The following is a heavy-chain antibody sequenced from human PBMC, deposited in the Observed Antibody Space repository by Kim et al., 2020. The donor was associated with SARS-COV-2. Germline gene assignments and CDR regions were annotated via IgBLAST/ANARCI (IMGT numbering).Heavy chain of an antibody. V-gene: IGHV3-74*01. J-gene: IGHJ4*02. D-gene: IGHD3-10*01. CDR3: GRGYQGPGSYFDY. Sequence: GGSLRLSCAASGFIFSSYYMHWVRQAPGKGLVLVSRINTDGSTTNYADSVKGRFTISRDNAKNTVYLQMNRLRAEDTAVYYCGRGYQGPGSYFDYWGQGTLVTVSS. CDR2: INTDGSTT. CDR1: GFIFSSYY.